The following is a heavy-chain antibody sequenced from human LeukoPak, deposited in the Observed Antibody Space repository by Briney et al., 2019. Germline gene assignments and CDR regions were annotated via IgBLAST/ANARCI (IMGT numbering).Heavy chain of an antibody. Sequence: SENLSFTCTVSGGSISSYYWSWIRQPPGKGLEWIGNIYYSGSTNYNPSLKSRVTISVDTSKNQFSLKLSSVTAADTAVYYCARLMVRGVISSPVDYWGQGTLVTVSS. V-gene: IGHV4-59*01. D-gene: IGHD3-10*01. J-gene: IGHJ4*02. CDR1: GGSISSYY. CDR3: ARLMVRGVISSPVDY. CDR2: IYYSGST.